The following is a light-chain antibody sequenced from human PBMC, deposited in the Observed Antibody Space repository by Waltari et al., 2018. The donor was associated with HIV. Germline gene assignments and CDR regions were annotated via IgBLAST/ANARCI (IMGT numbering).Light chain of an antibody. J-gene: IGLJ3*02. CDR3: QSYDASLSGWV. CDR1: SSNMGAGYD. V-gene: IGLV1-40*01. CDR2: GNS. Sequence: QSVLTQPPSVSGAPGQRVTIACTGTSSNMGAGYDVHWYQQLPGTAPKLPIVGNSNRASVVPDRFAGSKSGTSASLVITGLQAEDEADYYCQSYDASLSGWVFGGGTKLTVL.